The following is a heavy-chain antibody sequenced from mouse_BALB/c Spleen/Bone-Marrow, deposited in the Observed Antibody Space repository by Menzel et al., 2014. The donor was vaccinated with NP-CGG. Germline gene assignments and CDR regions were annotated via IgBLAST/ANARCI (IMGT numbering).Heavy chain of an antibody. CDR3: ARGGPFDY. Sequence: ESGPGLVKPSQSLSLTCSVTGYSITSGYYWNWIRQFPGNKLEWMGYISYDGSNNYNPSLKNRISITRDTSKNQFFLKLNSVTTEDTATYYCARGGPFDYWGQGTTLTGSA. CDR2: ISYDGSN. J-gene: IGHJ2*01. V-gene: IGHV3-6*02. CDR1: GYSITSGYY.